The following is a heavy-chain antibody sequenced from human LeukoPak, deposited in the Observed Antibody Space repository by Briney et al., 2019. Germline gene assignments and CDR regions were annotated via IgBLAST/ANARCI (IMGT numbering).Heavy chain of an antibody. CDR3: ARFPNYDFWSGYYSVHY. Sequence: ASVKVSCKASGYTFTSYDINWVRQATGQGLEWMRWMNPNSGNTGYAQKFQGRVTMTRNTSISTAYMELSSLRSEDTAVYYCARFPNYDFWSGYYSVHYWGQGTLVTVSS. V-gene: IGHV1-8*01. J-gene: IGHJ4*02. CDR2: MNPNSGNT. CDR1: GYTFTSYD. D-gene: IGHD3-3*01.